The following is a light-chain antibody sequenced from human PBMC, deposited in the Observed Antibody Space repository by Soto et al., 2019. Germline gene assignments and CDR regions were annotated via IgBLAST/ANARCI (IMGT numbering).Light chain of an antibody. CDR2: RTS. J-gene: IGKJ4*01. CDR3: QQYNNWPRAT. V-gene: IGKV3-15*01. Sequence: EIVMTQSPATLSVSPGERATLSCRASQSVDITYLAWYQQKPGQAPRLLMFRTSSRATGFPARFSGSGSGTEFNLTISSLQSEDFGVYYCQQYNNWPRATFGGGTKVDIK. CDR1: QSVDIT.